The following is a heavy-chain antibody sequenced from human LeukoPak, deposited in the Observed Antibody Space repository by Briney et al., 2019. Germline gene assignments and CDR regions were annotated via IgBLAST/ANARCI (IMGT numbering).Heavy chain of an antibody. CDR1: GGTFSGYA. D-gene: IGHD1-26*01. CDR2: IIPIFGTA. V-gene: IGHV1-69*05. Sequence: GSSVKVSCKASGGTFSGYAISWVRQAPGQGLEWMGRIIPIFGTANYAQKFQGRVTITTDESTSTAYMELSSLRSEDTAVYYCAREGSLSQNFDYWGQGTLVTVSS. CDR3: AREGSLSQNFDY. J-gene: IGHJ4*02.